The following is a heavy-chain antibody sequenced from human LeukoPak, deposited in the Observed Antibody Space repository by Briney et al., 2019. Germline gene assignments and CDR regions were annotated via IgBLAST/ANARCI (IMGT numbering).Heavy chain of an antibody. J-gene: IGHJ4*02. CDR2: IIPIFGTA. CDR1: GGTFSSYA. V-gene: IGHV1-69*05. CDR3: ARSYYYDSSGYWRFDY. D-gene: IGHD3-22*01. Sequence: VKVSCKASGGTFSSYAISWVRQAPGQGLEWMGRIIPIFGTANYAQKFQGRVTITTDEPTSTAYMELSSLRSEDTAVYYCARSYYYDSSGYWRFDYWGQGTLVTVSS.